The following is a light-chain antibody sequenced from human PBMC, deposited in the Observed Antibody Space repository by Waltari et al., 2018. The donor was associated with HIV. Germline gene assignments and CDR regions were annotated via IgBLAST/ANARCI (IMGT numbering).Light chain of an antibody. Sequence: DIQMTQSPSPLSASVGERVTITCRASQSISSWLAWYQQKPGKAPKLLIYKASNLESGVPSRFSGSGSGTEFTLTISGLQPDDFATYYCLQYNTYSRTFGQGTRVEIK. J-gene: IGKJ1*01. CDR1: QSISSW. V-gene: IGKV1-5*03. CDR2: KAS. CDR3: LQYNTYSRT.